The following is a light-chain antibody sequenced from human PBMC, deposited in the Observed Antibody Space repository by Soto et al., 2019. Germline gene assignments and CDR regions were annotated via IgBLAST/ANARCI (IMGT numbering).Light chain of an antibody. J-gene: IGKJ4*01. CDR2: GAS. CDR1: QSIGNNY. Sequence: EIVLTQSRGTLSLSPGERATLSCRASQSIGNNYLAWYQQKPGQSPRPLIYGASIRATGIPDRFSGSGSGTDFTLTITRLEPDDFAVYYCQQYGGSPLVTFGGGTKVEIK. CDR3: QQYGGSPLVT. V-gene: IGKV3-20*01.